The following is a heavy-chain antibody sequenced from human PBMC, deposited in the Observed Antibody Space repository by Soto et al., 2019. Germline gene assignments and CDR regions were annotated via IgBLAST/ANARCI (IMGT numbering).Heavy chain of an antibody. CDR2: VHSDGRT. J-gene: IGHJ4*02. D-gene: IGHD4-17*01. Sequence: VQLKESGPGLAKPSETLSLTCTVSGASISNNYWSWIRQPPGKGLEYVGYVHSDGRTNYNPSLSSRVTISLDSSKNQFSLILNSVTATDTAVYYGAHLAPTYGTTVDHWGQGTLVTVSS. CDR1: GASISNNY. V-gene: IGHV4-59*01. CDR3: AHLAPTYGTTVDH.